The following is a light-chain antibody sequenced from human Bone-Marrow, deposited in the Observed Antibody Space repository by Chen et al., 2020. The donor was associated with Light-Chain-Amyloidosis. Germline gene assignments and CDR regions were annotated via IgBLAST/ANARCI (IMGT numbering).Light chain of an antibody. CDR3: QSADSSGTYEVI. V-gene: IGLV3-25*03. Sequence: SYELTQPPSVSVSPGQPARITCSGDDLPTKYAYWYQQKPGQAPVLVIHRDTERPSGISERFSGSSSETTATLTISGVQAEDEADYHCQSADSSGTYEVIFGGGTKLTVL. J-gene: IGLJ2*01. CDR2: RDT. CDR1: DLPTKY.